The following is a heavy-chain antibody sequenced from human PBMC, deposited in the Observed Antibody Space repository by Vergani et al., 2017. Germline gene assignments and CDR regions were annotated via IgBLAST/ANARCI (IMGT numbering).Heavy chain of an antibody. CDR2: VNPNSGGT. Sequence: QVQLVQSGAEVKKPGASVEVSCKASGHTFTGYYMHWVRQAPGQGLEWMGWVNPNSGGTNYAQKFQGRVTMTRDTSISTAYMELSRLRSDDTAVYYCARXKGGISGYDRNFDYWGQGTLVTVSS. D-gene: IGHD5-12*01. CDR3: ARXKGGISGYDRNFDY. CDR1: GHTFTGYY. J-gene: IGHJ4*02. V-gene: IGHV1-2*02.